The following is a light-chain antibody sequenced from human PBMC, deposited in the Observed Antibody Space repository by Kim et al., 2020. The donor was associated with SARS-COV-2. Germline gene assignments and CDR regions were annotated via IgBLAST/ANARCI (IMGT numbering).Light chain of an antibody. CDR2: QDE. CDR3: LAWDSSSGSYV. V-gene: IGLV3-1*01. Sequence: PGQAARITCSGDKLGNKYAAWYQQKPGQSPVLVIYQDEKRPSGIPERFSGSNSGNSATLTISGTQAMDEADYFCLAWDSSSGSYVFGPGTKVTVL. CDR1: KLGNKY. J-gene: IGLJ1*01.